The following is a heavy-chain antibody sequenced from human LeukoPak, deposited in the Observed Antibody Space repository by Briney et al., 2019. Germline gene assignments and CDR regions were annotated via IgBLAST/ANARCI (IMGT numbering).Heavy chain of an antibody. CDR1: GFTFSSYA. V-gene: IGHV3-23*01. CDR2: ISVTGDSS. J-gene: IGHJ3*01. D-gene: IGHD3-10*01. CDR3: ANNFYSSGNWGFDL. Sequence: PGGSLRLSCAASGFTFSSYAMSWVRQAPGKGLEWVSAISVTGDSSNYADSVKGRFTISRDNSKNTLYLQMNSLRAEDTAVYYCANNFYSSGNWGFDLWGQGTLVTVSS.